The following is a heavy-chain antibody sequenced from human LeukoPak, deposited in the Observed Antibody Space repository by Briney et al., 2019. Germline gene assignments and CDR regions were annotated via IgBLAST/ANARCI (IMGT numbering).Heavy chain of an antibody. CDR2: ISGDGVST. CDR3: AGESGKFDY. V-gene: IGHV3-43*02. CDR1: GFTFDDYA. J-gene: IGHJ4*02. Sequence: YPGGSLRLSCAASGFTFDDYAMHWVRQAPGKGLEWVSLISGDGVSTFYADSVKGRFSISRDNSKNSLSLEMNSLRTEDTAMYYCAGESGKFDYWGQGTLVAVSS.